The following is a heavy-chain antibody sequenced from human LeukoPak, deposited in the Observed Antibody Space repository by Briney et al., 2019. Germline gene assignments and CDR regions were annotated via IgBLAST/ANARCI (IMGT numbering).Heavy chain of an antibody. Sequence: PGGSLTLSCAAYGFTFSTYWMAWVRQAPGKGLEWVANIRKDGSDKYYVESVKGRFSISRDNSKNTLYLQMNSLRAEDTAVYYCARPDCSSTSCFPEGWFDPWGQGTLGTVSA. D-gene: IGHD2-2*01. J-gene: IGHJ5*02. V-gene: IGHV3-7*01. CDR3: ARPDCSSTSCFPEGWFDP. CDR2: IRKDGSDK. CDR1: GFTFSTYW.